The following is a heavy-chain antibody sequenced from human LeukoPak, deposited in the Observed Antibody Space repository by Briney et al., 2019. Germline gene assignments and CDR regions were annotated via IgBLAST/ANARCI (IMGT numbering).Heavy chain of an antibody. CDR1: GYTFTSYG. D-gene: IGHD4-17*01. V-gene: IGHV1-18*01. CDR2: ISAYNGNT. CDR3: ARWQHLRNVRDYGDYSP. J-gene: IGHJ5*02. Sequence: GASVKVSCKASGYTFTSYGISWVRQAPGQGLEWMGWISAYNGNTNYAQKLQGRVTMTTDTSTSTAYMELRSLRSDDTAVYYCARWQHLRNVRDYGDYSPWGQGTLVTVSS.